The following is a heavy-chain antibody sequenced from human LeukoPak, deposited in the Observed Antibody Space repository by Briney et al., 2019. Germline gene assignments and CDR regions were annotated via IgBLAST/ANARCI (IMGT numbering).Heavy chain of an antibody. V-gene: IGHV3-23*01. J-gene: IGHJ3*02. D-gene: IGHD6-19*01. CDR2: ISGSGDST. CDR3: AGGVAGTIRAFGI. CDR1: GFTFSSYA. Sequence: GGSLRLSCAASGFTFSSYAMSWVRQAPGKGLEWVSAISGSGDSTYYADSVKGRFTISRDNSKNTLYLQMNSLRAEDTAVYYCAGGVAGTIRAFGIWGQGTMVTVSS.